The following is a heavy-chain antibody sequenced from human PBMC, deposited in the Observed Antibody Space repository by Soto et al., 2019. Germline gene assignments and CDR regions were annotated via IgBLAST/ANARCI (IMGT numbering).Heavy chain of an antibody. CDR1: GFTFSSYA. J-gene: IGHJ6*02. V-gene: IGHV3-23*01. CDR3: AKGESNGMDV. CDR2: ISGSGGRT. D-gene: IGHD3-10*01. Sequence: GGALRLSCADSGFTFSSYAMSWVRQAPGKGLEWVSAISGSGGRTYYADSVKGRFTISRDNSKNTLYLQMNSLRAEDTAVYYCAKGESNGMDVWGQGTTVTVSS.